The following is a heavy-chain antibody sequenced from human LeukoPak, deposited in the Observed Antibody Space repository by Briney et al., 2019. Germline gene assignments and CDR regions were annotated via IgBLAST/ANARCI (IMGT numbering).Heavy chain of an antibody. J-gene: IGHJ4*02. Sequence: PSQTLSLTCTVSGGSISGGSYYWSWIRQPAGKGLEWIVRIYTSGSTNSTPSIKSSVTISVHTSKNQFSLKLSSVTAADTAVYYCARDLGYDYVWGTPPTVIWGQGTLVTVSS. CDR1: GGSISGGSYY. CDR3: ARDLGYDYVWGTPPTVI. D-gene: IGHD3-16*01. CDR2: IYTSGST. V-gene: IGHV4-61*02.